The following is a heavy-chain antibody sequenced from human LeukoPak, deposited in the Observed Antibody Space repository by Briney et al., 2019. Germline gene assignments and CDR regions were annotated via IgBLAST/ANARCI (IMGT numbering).Heavy chain of an antibody. D-gene: IGHD1-20*01. CDR3: GDNFW. J-gene: IGHJ4*02. V-gene: IGHV3-15*05. CDR2: IKSKAYGGTS. Sequence: PGRSLRLSCAASGFTFRDSWMAWARQAPGKGLERVGQIKSKAYGGTSDLAAPVKGRFTISRDDSQNMLFLQMKNLKPEDTVFYYCGDNFWWGPGTLVIVSS. CDR1: GFTFRDSW.